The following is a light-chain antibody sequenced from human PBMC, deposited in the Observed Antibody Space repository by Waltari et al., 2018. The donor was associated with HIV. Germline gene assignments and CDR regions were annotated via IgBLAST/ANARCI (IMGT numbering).Light chain of an antibody. Sequence: QSVLTQPPSASGTPGQRVTISCSGGSSNIGRDTVNWYQHLPGTAPKLLIYTNNRRPSGVPDRFSGSKSGTSASLAISGLQSEDEADYYCASWDGSLNGWVFGGGTKLTVL. V-gene: IGLV1-44*01. CDR2: TNN. CDR1: SSNIGRDT. CDR3: ASWDGSLNGWV. J-gene: IGLJ3*02.